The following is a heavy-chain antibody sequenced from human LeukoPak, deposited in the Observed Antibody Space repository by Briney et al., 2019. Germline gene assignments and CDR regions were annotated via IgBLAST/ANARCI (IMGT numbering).Heavy chain of an antibody. CDR3: XXXXXXXXXDXXXXXXXXXXXXXXXXXXXXXXXXXXXID. CDR2: INSDGSST. Sequence: QPGGSLRLSCAASGFTFSSYWMHWVRQAPGKGLVWVSRINSDGSSTSYADSVKGRFTISRDNAKNTLYLQMNSLRAEDTAVYYXXXXXXXXXXDXXXXXXXXXXXXXXXXXXXXXXXXXXXID. V-gene: IGHV3-74*01. CDR1: GFTFSSYW. J-gene: IGHJ3*02.